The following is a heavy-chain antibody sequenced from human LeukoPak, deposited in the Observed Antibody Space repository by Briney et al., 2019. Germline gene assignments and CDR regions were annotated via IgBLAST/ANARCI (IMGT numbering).Heavy chain of an antibody. CDR1: GFTFSNYA. V-gene: IGHV3-23*01. J-gene: IGHJ6*04. CDR2: ISGSGGTS. Sequence: QAGGSLRLSCLPSGFTFSNYAMTWVRQAPGKGLEWVSSISGSGGTSYYADSVKGRFTISRDSAKNMLFLQMNRLRAEDTAVYYSAKSPYFYNSGRSVDVWGKGTTVTVSS. CDR3: AKSPYFYNSGRSVDV. D-gene: IGHD3-10*01.